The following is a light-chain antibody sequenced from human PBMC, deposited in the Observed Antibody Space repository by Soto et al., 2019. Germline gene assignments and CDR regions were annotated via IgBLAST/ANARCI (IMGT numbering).Light chain of an antibody. CDR1: SSDVVGYNY. CDR2: DVS. V-gene: IGLV2-14*01. J-gene: IGLJ1*01. CDR3: SSYTSSSTPVYV. Sequence: QSALTQPASVSGSPGQSISISCTGTSSDVVGYNYVSWYQQHPGKAPKLMIYDVSNRPSGVSNRFSGSKSGNTASLTISGLQAEDEADYYCSSYTSSSTPVYVFGTGNKVTVL.